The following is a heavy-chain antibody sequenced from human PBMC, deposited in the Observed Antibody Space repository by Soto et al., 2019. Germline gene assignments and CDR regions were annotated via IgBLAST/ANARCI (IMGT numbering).Heavy chain of an antibody. CDR1: GGSISSSSYY. D-gene: IGHD5-18*01. CDR2: IYYSGST. CDR3: ARRIYGYVNDFDY. V-gene: IGHV4-39*01. Sequence: SETLSLTCTVSGGSISSSSYYWGWIRQPPGKGLEWIGSIYYSGSTYYNPSLKSRVTISVDTSKNQFSLKLSSVTAADTAVYYCARRIYGYVNDFDYWGQGTPVTISS. J-gene: IGHJ4*02.